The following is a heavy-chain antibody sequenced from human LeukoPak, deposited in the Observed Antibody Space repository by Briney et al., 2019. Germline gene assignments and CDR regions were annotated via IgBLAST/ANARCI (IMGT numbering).Heavy chain of an antibody. J-gene: IGHJ4*02. V-gene: IGHV3-21*01. CDR2: ISSISSYI. D-gene: IGHD6-13*01. CDR3: ARGMTIKQQLANSFDY. Sequence: GGSLRLSCAASGFTFSSYSMNWVRQAPGKGLEWVSSISSISSYIYYADSVNGRFTIYRDNAKNSLYLQMNSLRAEDTAVYYCARGMTIKQQLANSFDYWGQGTLVTVSS. CDR1: GFTFSSYS.